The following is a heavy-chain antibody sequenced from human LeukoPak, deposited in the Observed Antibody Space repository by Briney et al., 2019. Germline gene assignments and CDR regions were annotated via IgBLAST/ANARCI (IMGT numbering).Heavy chain of an antibody. CDR2: ISGSSSAI. Sequence: GGSLRLSCAASGFTFSAYNMIWVRQAPGKGLEWLSYISGSSSAIYYADSVQGRFTVSRDNAKNPLSLQMSSLRVEDTAVYYCVRDRTLGVRDGFILAWGQGTLVTVSS. J-gene: IGHJ5*02. D-gene: IGHD5-24*01. CDR3: VRDRTLGVRDGFILA. CDR1: GFTFSAYN. V-gene: IGHV3-48*01.